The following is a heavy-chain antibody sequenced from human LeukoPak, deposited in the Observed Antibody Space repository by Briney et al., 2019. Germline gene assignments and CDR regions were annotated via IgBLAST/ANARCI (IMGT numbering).Heavy chain of an antibody. CDR2: IYSGGST. CDR3: ARHFGVVTKGVYYYYYGMDV. J-gene: IGHJ6*02. D-gene: IGHD3-3*01. CDR1: GFTVSTNY. Sequence: GGSLRLSCAASGFTVSTNYMSWVRQAPGKGLEWVSVIYSGGSTYYADSVKGRFTISRYNSKNSLYLQMNSLRAEDTAVYYCARHFGVVTKGVYYYYYGMDVWGQGTTVTVSS. V-gene: IGHV3-66*04.